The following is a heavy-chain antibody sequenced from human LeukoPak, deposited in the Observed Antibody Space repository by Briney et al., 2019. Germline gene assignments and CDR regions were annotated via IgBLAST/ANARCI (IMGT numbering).Heavy chain of an antibody. Sequence: SETLSLTCTVSGGSISSGSYYWSWIRQPAGRGLEWIGRIYTSGSTNYNPSLKGRVTISVDTSKNQFSLKLSSVTAADTAVYYCAREGAVAGNYYYYYYMDVWGKGTTVTISS. CDR2: IYTSGST. D-gene: IGHD6-19*01. CDR3: AREGAVAGNYYYYYYMDV. J-gene: IGHJ6*03. CDR1: GGSISSGSYY. V-gene: IGHV4-61*02.